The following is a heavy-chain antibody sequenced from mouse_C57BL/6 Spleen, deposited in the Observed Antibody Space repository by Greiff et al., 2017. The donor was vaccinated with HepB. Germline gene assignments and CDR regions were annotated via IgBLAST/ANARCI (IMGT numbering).Heavy chain of an antibody. J-gene: IGHJ1*03. Sequence: VMLVESGAELARPGASVKLSCKASGYTFTSYGISWVKQRTGQGLEWIGEIYPRSGNTYYNEKFKGKATLTADKSSSTAYMELRSLTSEDSAVYFCASQNYYGSSYWYFDVWGTGTTVTVSS. CDR2: IYPRSGNT. D-gene: IGHD1-1*01. CDR3: ASQNYYGSSYWYFDV. CDR1: GYTFTSYG. V-gene: IGHV1-81*01.